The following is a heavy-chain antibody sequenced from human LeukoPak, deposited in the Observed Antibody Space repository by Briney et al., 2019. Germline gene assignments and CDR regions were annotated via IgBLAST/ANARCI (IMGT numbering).Heavy chain of an antibody. J-gene: IGHJ5*02. V-gene: IGHV3-13*01. CDR1: GFIFSSYD. CDR3: ARGAVLGSSSWHNWFDP. CDR2: ISTAGDT. Sequence: GGSLRLSCAASGFIFSSYDMHWIRQPTGKGLEWVSAISTAGDTYYPGSVKGRFTISRENAKNSLYLQMNSLRAGDTAVYYCARGAVLGSSSWHNWFDPWGQGTLVTVSS. D-gene: IGHD6-13*01.